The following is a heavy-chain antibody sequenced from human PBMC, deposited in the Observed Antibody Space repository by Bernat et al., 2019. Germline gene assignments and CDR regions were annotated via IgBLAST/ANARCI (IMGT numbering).Heavy chain of an antibody. Sequence: EVQLVQSGGEVKKPGESLKISCQGSGYTFTTYWIGWVRQMPGKGLEWMGIIYPGDSDTRYSPSFQGQVTISADKSISTAYLQWSSLKASDTAMYYCARQYYYDSSGNSFDNWGQGTQVTVSS. V-gene: IGHV5-51*01. D-gene: IGHD3-22*01. CDR1: GYTFTTYW. CDR2: IYPGDSDT. J-gene: IGHJ4*02. CDR3: ARQYYYDSSGNSFDN.